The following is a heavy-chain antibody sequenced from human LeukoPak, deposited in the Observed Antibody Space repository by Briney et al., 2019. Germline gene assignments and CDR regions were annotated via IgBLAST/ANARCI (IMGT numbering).Heavy chain of an antibody. CDR2: ISSSRSYI. Sequence: PGGSLRLSCAASGFTFSSYSMSWVRQVPGKGLEWVSSISSSRSYIYYADSVNGRFTISRDNAKNLLYLQMNSLRAEDTALYYCARLVGATRPIGFVDHWGQGTLVTVSS. V-gene: IGHV3-21*01. CDR3: ARLVGATRPIGFVDH. CDR1: GFTFSSYS. D-gene: IGHD1-26*01. J-gene: IGHJ4*02.